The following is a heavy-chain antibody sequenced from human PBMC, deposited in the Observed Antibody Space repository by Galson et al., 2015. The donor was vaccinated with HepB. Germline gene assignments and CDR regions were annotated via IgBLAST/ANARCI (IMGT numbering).Heavy chain of an antibody. V-gene: IGHV5-10-1*01. CDR3: ARPLGMATMDKSHKDYYYGMDV. D-gene: IGHD5-24*01. CDR1: GYSFTSYW. Sequence: QSGAEVKKPGESLRISCKGSGYSFTSYWISWVRQMPGKGLEWMGRIDPSDSYTNYSPSFQGHVTISADKSISTAYLQWSSLKASDTAMYYCARPLGMATMDKSHKDYYYGMDVWGQGTTVTVSS. J-gene: IGHJ6*02. CDR2: IDPSDSYT.